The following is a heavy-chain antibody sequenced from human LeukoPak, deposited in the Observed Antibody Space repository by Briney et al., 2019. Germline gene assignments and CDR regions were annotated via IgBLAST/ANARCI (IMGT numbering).Heavy chain of an antibody. J-gene: IGHJ4*02. CDR1: GYSISSDYY. D-gene: IGHD3-10*01. Sequence: SETLSLTCTVSGYSISSDYYWGWIRQPPGKGLEWIGNVYRTGSTYYNPSLTSRVTISIDTSKNQFSLKLSSVTAGGTAVYYCARDLSITMIRGVTFDYWGQGALVTVSS. V-gene: IGHV4-38-2*02. CDR2: VYRTGST. CDR3: ARDLSITMIRGVTFDY.